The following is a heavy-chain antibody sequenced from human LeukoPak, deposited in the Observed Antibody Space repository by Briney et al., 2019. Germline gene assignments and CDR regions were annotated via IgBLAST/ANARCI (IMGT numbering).Heavy chain of an antibody. V-gene: IGHV1-18*01. CDR1: GYTFTSYG. D-gene: IGHD3-3*01. Sequence: GASVKVSCKASGYTFTSYGISWVRQAPGQGLEWMGWISAYNGNTNYAQKLQGRVTMTTDTSTSTAYMELRSLRSDDTAVYYCARDQEGPYDFWSGYPNLDYWGQGTLVTVSS. CDR2: ISAYNGNT. CDR3: ARDQEGPYDFWSGYPNLDY. J-gene: IGHJ4*02.